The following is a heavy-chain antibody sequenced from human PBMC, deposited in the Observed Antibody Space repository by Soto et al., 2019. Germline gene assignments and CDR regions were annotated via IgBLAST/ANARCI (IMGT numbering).Heavy chain of an antibody. J-gene: IGHJ5*02. V-gene: IGHV4-30-4*01. Sequence: TLSLTCTVSGGSISSGDYYWSWIRQPPGKGLEWIGYIYYSGSTYYNPSLKSRVTISVDTSKNQFSLKLSSVTAADTAVYYCAREGYCTNGVCYNPAAAAGPFDPWGQGTLVTAPQ. D-gene: IGHD2-8*01. CDR2: IYYSGST. CDR3: AREGYCTNGVCYNPAAAAGPFDP. CDR1: GGSISSGDYY.